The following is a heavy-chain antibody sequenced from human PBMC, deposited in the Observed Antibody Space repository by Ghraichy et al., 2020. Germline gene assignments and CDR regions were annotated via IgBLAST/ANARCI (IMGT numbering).Heavy chain of an antibody. D-gene: IGHD3-16*02. CDR3: ARQADYDYVWGSYRYTGFDY. CDR2: IYYSGST. J-gene: IGHJ4*02. CDR1: GGSISSSSYY. Sequence: PETLSLTCTVSGGSISSSSYYWGWIRQPPGKGLEWIGSIYYSGSTYYNPSLKSRVTISVDTSKNQFSLKLSSVTAADTAVYYCARQADYDYVWGSYRYTGFDYWGQGTLVTVSS. V-gene: IGHV4-39*01.